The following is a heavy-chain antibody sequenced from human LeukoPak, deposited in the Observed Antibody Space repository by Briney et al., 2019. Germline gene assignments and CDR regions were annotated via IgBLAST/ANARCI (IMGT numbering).Heavy chain of an antibody. CDR3: TRFGGVVRPFDY. V-gene: IGHV3-49*03. D-gene: IGHD3-16*01. J-gene: IGHJ4*02. CDR2: IRSKAYGGTT. Sequence: PGGSLRLSCTASGFTFGDYAMSWFRQAPGKGREWVGFIRSKAYGGTTEYAASVKGRFTISRDDSKSIAYLQMNSLKTEDTAVYYCTRFGGVVRPFDYWGQGTLVTVSS. CDR1: GFTFGDYA.